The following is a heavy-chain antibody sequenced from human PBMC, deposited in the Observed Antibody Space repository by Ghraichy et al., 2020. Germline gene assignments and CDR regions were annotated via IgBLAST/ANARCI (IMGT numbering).Heavy chain of an antibody. V-gene: IGHV4-4*02. CDR1: GGSISSSNW. Sequence: SETLSLTCAVSGGSISSSNWWSWVRQPPGKGLEWIGEIYHSGSTNYNPSLKSRVTISIDTSKNQFSLKLSSVTAADTAVYYCARSLGSGFSSFDYWGQGTLVTVSS. CDR3: ARSLGSGFSSFDY. J-gene: IGHJ4*02. CDR2: IYHSGST. D-gene: IGHD3-10*01.